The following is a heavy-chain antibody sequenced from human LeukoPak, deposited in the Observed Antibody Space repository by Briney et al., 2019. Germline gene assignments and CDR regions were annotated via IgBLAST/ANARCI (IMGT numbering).Heavy chain of an antibody. CDR1: GYTFTSYD. Sequence: ASVKVSCKASGYTFTSYDINWVRQAPGQGLEAMAWITPDSGNTGYAQTFQGRVTMTRNTSISSAYMELSSLTSEDTAVYYCARGIAHKRRVHDYWGQGTLVTVSS. CDR2: ITPDSGNT. CDR3: ARGIAHKRRVHDY. J-gene: IGHJ4*02. V-gene: IGHV1-8*01. D-gene: IGHD6-19*01.